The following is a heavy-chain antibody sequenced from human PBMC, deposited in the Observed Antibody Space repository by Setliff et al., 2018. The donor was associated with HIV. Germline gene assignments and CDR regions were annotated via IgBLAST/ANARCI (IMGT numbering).Heavy chain of an antibody. CDR3: ARDLGDILTGYPAPDAFDI. D-gene: IGHD3-9*01. J-gene: IGHJ3*02. V-gene: IGHV3-21*01. CDR2: ISSSSSYI. Sequence: GGSLRLSCAASGFTFSSYSMNWVRQAPGKGLEWVSSISSSSSYIYYADSVKGRFTISRDNAKNSLYLQMNSLRAEDTAVYYSARDLGDILTGYPAPDAFDIWGQGTMVTVSS. CDR1: GFTFSSYS.